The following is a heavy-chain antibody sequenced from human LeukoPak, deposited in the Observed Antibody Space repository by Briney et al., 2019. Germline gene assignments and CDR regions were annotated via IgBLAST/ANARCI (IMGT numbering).Heavy chain of an antibody. D-gene: IGHD3-9*01. CDR3: ATKIDILTASGLGPHIPHYFDY. Sequence: SLKVSCKTSGGTFTTYAISWVRQAPGQGLEWMGGIIHSSSTTNYAQKSNGRVSITAGVSTDTAYMELSSLRSEDTAVYYCATKIDILTASGLGPHIPHYFDYWGQGTLVTVS. J-gene: IGHJ4*02. CDR2: IIHSSSTT. CDR1: GGTFTTYA. V-gene: IGHV1-69*13.